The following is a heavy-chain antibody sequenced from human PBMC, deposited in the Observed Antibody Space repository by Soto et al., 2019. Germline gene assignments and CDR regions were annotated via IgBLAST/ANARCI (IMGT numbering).Heavy chain of an antibody. CDR1: GDTFTKYA. Sequence: QVQLVQSGAEVKKPGSSVKVSCKASGDTFTKYAISWVRQAPGQGLEWMGGIIPFYGTAHYAEKFQDRVTINADTSTRTADMELSSLRPEDTAVYYCARDLGGCSAGSCRYNWLDSWGQGTLVTVSS. CDR2: IIPFYGTA. V-gene: IGHV1-69*06. J-gene: IGHJ5*01. CDR3: ARDLGGCSAGSCRYNWLDS. D-gene: IGHD2-15*01.